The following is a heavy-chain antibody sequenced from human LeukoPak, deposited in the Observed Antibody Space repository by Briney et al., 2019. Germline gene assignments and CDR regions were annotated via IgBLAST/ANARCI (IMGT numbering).Heavy chain of an antibody. CDR3: ARESLRYCSAGSCSPFDS. J-gene: IGHJ4*02. CDR1: GGSISSGDHY. Sequence: SETLSLTCTVSGGSISSGDHYWSWIRQPPGKGLEWIGHIYYTGSTSYNPSLKSPVIISVDTSKNQFSLKLSSVTATDTGVHYCARESLRYCSAGSCSPFDSWGQGTLVTVSS. CDR2: IYYTGST. V-gene: IGHV4-30-4*01. D-gene: IGHD2-15*01.